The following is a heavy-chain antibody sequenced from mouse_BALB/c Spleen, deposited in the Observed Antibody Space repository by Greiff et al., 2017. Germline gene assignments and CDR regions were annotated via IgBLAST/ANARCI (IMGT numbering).Heavy chain of an antibody. Sequence: EVKLVESGGGLVQPGGSLRLSCATSGFTFTDYYMSWVRQPPGKALEWLGFIRNKANGYTTEYSASVKGRFTISRDNSQSILYLQMNTLRAEYSATYYCARDRTPDYGGQGTTLTVSS. CDR2: IRNKANGYTT. CDR1: GFTFTDYY. V-gene: IGHV7-3*02. CDR3: ARDRTPDY. J-gene: IGHJ2*01.